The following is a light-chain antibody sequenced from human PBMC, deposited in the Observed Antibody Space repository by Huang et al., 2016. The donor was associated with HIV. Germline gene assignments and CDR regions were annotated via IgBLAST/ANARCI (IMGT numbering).Light chain of an antibody. J-gene: IGKJ5*01. CDR3: QQYDTSPLT. Sequence: EIVLTQSPGTLSLSPWERATLTCRARQNINSAYLAWYQQKPGQAPSLLIYGSTNSATGVPDRFSGSGFGTDYTLTINRLEPDDFAVFYCQQYDTSPLTFGQGTRLEIK. V-gene: IGKV3-20*01. CDR1: QNINSAY. CDR2: GST.